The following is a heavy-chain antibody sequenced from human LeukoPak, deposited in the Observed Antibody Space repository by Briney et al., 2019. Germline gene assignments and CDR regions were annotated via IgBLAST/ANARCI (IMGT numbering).Heavy chain of an antibody. J-gene: IGHJ4*02. D-gene: IGHD3-16*01. CDR1: GFTFDSYA. CDR3: ARAPSMGGDY. CDR2: ISEGGNNK. Sequence: GGSLRLSCEASGFTFDSYAIHWVRQAPGKGLDWVAVISEGGNNKYHADSVKGRFTISRDNSKNTVYLQMNSLRTEDTAVYYCARAPSMGGDYWGQGTLVTVSS. V-gene: IGHV3-30-3*01.